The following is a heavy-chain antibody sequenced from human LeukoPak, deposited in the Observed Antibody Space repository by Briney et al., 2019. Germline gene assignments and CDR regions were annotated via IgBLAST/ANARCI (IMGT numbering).Heavy chain of an antibody. J-gene: IGHJ3*02. D-gene: IGHD2-2*01. Sequence: GGSLRLSCAASGFTFSSYSMNWVRQAPGKGLEWVSSISSSSSYIYYADSVKGRFTISRDNAKNSLYLQMNSLRAEDTAVYYCARDYRPHWDIVVVPAAPGDAFDIWGQGTMVTVSS. CDR1: GFTFSSYS. CDR3: ARDYRPHWDIVVVPAAPGDAFDI. CDR2: ISSSSSYI. V-gene: IGHV3-21*01.